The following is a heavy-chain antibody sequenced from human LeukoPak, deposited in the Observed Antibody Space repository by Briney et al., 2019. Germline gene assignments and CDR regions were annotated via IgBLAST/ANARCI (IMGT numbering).Heavy chain of an antibody. J-gene: IGHJ5*02. CDR1: GGSISNYY. V-gene: IGHV4-59*12. D-gene: IGHD2-15*01. Sequence: TSETLSLTFTVSGGSISNYYWSWIRQPPGKGLEWIGYIYYSGSTNYNPPLKSRVTISVDTSKNHFSLELSSVTAADTAVYYCARDPATRKYCSGGSCYSGSNWFDPWGQGTLVTVSS. CDR2: IYYSGST. CDR3: ARDPATRKYCSGGSCYSGSNWFDP.